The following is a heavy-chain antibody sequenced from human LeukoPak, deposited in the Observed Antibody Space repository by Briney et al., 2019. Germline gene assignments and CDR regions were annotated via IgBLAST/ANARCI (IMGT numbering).Heavy chain of an antibody. V-gene: IGHV4-30-2*01. CDR1: GGSISSGGYS. D-gene: IGHD3-10*01. J-gene: IGHJ6*02. Sequence: PSQTLSLTSAVSGGSISSGGYSWSWIRQPPGKGLEWIGYIYHSGSTYYNPSLKSRVTISVDRSKNQFSLKLSSVTAADTAVYYCARVMVRGVPGMDVWGQGTTVTVSS. CDR3: ARVMVRGVPGMDV. CDR2: IYHSGST.